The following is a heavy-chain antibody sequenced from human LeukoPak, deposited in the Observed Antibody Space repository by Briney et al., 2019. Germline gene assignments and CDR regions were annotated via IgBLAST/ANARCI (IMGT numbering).Heavy chain of an antibody. CDR2: ISSFSSYI. V-gene: IGHV3-21*01. CDR1: GFTFSSYR. D-gene: IGHD4-17*01. CDR3: ARDLYGDYSFDY. Sequence: GGSLRLSCAASGFTFSSYRMNRVRQAPGKGLEWVSSISSFSSYINYADSVKGRFTISRDSAKNSLYLQMNSLRAEDTAVYYCARDLYGDYSFDYWGQGTLVTVSS. J-gene: IGHJ4*02.